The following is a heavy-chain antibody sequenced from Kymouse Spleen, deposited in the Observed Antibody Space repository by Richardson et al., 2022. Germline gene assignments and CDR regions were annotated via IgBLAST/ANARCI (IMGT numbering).Heavy chain of an antibody. CDR3: AKGGTMVRGVIITDYYGMDV. Sequence: QVQLVESGGGVVQPGRSLRLSCAASGFTFSSYGMHWVRQAPGKGLEWVAVISYDGSNKYYADSVKGRFTISRDNSKNTLYLQMNSLRAEDTAVYYCAKGGTMVRGVIITDYYGMDVWGQGTTVTVSS. V-gene: IGHV3-30*18. CDR1: GFTFSSYG. CDR2: ISYDGSNK. D-gene: IGHD3-10*01. J-gene: IGHJ6*02.